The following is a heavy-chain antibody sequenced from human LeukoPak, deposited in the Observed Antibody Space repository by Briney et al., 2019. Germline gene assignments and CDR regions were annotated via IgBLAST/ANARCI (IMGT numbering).Heavy chain of an antibody. V-gene: IGHV4-39*01. CDR1: GGSISSSSYY. CDR2: IYYSGST. D-gene: IGHD2-15*01. CDR3: ARHGCGSRRCGFDY. Sequence: PSETLSLACIVSGGSISSSSYYWGWIRQPPWKGLEWIGSIYYSGSTYYNPSLKSRVTISVDTSKNQFSLKLSSVTAADTAVYYCARHGCGSRRCGFDYWGPGTLVTVSS. J-gene: IGHJ4*02.